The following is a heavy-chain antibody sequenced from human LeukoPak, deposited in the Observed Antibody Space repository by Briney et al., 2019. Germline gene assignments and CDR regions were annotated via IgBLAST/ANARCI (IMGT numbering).Heavy chain of an antibody. CDR2: ISWNSGSI. V-gene: IGHV3-9*01. D-gene: IGHD2-2*01. Sequence: QPGRSLRLSCAASGFTFDDYAMHWVRQAPGKGLEWVSGISWNSGSIGYADSVKGRFTISRDNAKNSLYLQMNSLRAEDTALYYCAKGQVRRPAVNAFDIWGQGTMVTVSS. J-gene: IGHJ3*02. CDR3: AKGQVRRPAVNAFDI. CDR1: GFTFDDYA.